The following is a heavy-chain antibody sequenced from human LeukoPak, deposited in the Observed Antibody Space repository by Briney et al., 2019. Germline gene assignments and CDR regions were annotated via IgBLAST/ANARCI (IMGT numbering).Heavy chain of an antibody. J-gene: IGHJ4*02. CDR1: GGSMSGYY. Sequence: SETLSLTCTVSGGSMSGYYWTWIRQPPGKGLEWIGYIYTSGSTNYNPSLKSRVTISVDTSKNQFSLKLSSVTAADTAVYYCARHPDYWGQGTLVTVSS. CDR3: ARHPDY. V-gene: IGHV4-4*09. CDR2: IYTSGST.